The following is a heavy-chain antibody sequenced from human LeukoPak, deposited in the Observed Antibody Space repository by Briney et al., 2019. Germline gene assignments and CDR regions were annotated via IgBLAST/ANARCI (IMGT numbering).Heavy chain of an antibody. D-gene: IGHD3-3*01. Sequence: SETLSLTCTVSGCSISSGGYYWSWIRQHPGKGLEWIGYIYYSGSTYYNPSLKSRVTISVDTSKNQFSLKLSSVTAADTAVYYCARGKNYDFWSGYQNWFDPWGQGTLVTVSS. CDR2: IYYSGST. V-gene: IGHV4-31*03. J-gene: IGHJ5*02. CDR1: GCSISSGGYY. CDR3: ARGKNYDFWSGYQNWFDP.